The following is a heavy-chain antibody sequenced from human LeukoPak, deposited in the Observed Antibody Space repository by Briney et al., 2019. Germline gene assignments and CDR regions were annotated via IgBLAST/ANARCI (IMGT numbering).Heavy chain of an antibody. D-gene: IGHD1-26*01. CDR3: AKGSANYYALSLDY. V-gene: IGHV3-23*01. J-gene: IGHJ4*02. Sequence: GGSLRLSCAASGFTFSSYAMSWVRQAPGKGLEWVSAVSGSSGSTYYADSVKGRFTISRDNSKNTLYLQMNSLRAEDTAVYYCAKGSANYYALSLDYWGQGTLVTVSS. CDR2: VSGSSGST. CDR1: GFTFSSYA.